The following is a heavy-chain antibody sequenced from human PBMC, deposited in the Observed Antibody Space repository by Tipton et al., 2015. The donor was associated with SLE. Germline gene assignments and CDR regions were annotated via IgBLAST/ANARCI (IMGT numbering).Heavy chain of an antibody. Sequence: TLSLTCTVSGGSISSHYWSRIRQPPGKGLEWIGYIYFTGSTYYNPSLKSRVTISVDTSKNQFSLKLSSVTAADTAVYYCARDGGSVPFDYWGQGTLVTVSS. CDR3: ARDGGSVPFDY. V-gene: IGHV4-59*11. CDR2: IYFTGST. CDR1: GGSISSHY. J-gene: IGHJ4*02. D-gene: IGHD3-16*01.